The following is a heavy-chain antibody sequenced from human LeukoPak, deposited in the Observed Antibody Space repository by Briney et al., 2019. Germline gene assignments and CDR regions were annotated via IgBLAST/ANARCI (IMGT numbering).Heavy chain of an antibody. CDR3: ARDHIVVVTDNAREYYYYYYGMDV. J-gene: IGHJ6*02. D-gene: IGHD2-21*02. Sequence: ASVKVSCKASGYTFTSYYMHWVRQAPGQGLEWMGIINPSGGSTSYAQKFQGRVTMTRDTSTSTVYMELSSLRSEDTAVYYCARDHIVVVTDNAREYYYYYYGMDVWGQGTTVTVSS. CDR1: GYTFTSYY. CDR2: INPSGGST. V-gene: IGHV1-46*01.